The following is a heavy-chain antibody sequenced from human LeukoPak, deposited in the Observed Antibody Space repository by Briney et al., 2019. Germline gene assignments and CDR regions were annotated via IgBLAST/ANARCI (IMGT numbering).Heavy chain of an antibody. CDR3: ARDRFLEWLSFTFNWFDP. D-gene: IGHD3-3*01. V-gene: IGHV4-39*07. CDR2: IYYSGST. Sequence: SETLSLTCTVSGGSISGSSYYWGWIRQPPGKGLEWIGSIYYSGSTYYNPSLKSRVTISVDTSKNQFSLKLSSVTAADTAVYYCARDRFLEWLSFTFNWFDPWGEGALVTVSS. J-gene: IGHJ5*02. CDR1: GGSISGSSYY.